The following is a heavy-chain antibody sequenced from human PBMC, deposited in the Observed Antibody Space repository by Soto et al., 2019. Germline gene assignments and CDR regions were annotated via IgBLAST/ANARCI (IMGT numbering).Heavy chain of an antibody. CDR1: GGSISSYY. V-gene: IGHV4-59*01. Sequence: PSETLSLTCTVSGGSISSYYWSWIRQPPGKGLEWIGYIYYSGSTNYNPSLKSRVTISVDTSENQFSLKLSSVTAADTAVYYCARLWYYYDSSGYYQGYFDYWGQGTLVTV. D-gene: IGHD3-22*01. CDR3: ARLWYYYDSSGYYQGYFDY. J-gene: IGHJ4*02. CDR2: IYYSGST.